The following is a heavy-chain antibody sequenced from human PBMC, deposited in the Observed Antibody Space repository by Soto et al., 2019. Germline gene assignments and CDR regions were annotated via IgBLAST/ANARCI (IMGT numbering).Heavy chain of an antibody. CDR3: ARDYGDLYYYYYGMDV. V-gene: IGHV3-21*01. J-gene: IGHJ6*02. CDR2: ISSSSSYI. Sequence: EVQLVESGGGLVKPGGSLRLSCAASGFTFSSYSMNWVRQAPGKGLEWVSSISSSSSYIYYADSVKGRFTISRDNAKNSLYLQMNSLRAEDTAVYYCARDYGDLYYYYYGMDVWGQGTTVTVSS. D-gene: IGHD4-17*01. CDR1: GFTFSSYS.